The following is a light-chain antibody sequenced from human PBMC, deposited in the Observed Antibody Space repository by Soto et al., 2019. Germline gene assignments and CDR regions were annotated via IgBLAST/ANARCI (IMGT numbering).Light chain of an antibody. CDR1: NIGSRS. V-gene: IGLV3-21*04. J-gene: IGLJ2*01. CDR3: QVWDSGSGHRV. Sequence: SYELTQPPSVSVAPGRTATITCWGNNIGSRSVHWYQQMSGQAPLLVIYYDRDRPSGIPERLSGSNSGNTGTLTINRVEAGDEADYCCQVWDSGSGHRVFGGGTKLTVL. CDR2: YDR.